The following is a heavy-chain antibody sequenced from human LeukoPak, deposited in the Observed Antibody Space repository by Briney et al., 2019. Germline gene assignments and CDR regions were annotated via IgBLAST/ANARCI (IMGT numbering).Heavy chain of an antibody. Sequence: SETLSLTCTVSGGSISSGGYYWSWIRQHPGKGLEWIGYIYYSGSTYYNPSLKSRVTISVDTSKNQFSLKLSSVTAADTAVYYCAREMGYGDSIFDYWGQGTLVTVSS. V-gene: IGHV4-31*03. J-gene: IGHJ4*02. CDR3: AREMGYGDSIFDY. CDR2: IYYSGST. CDR1: GGSISSGGYY. D-gene: IGHD4-17*01.